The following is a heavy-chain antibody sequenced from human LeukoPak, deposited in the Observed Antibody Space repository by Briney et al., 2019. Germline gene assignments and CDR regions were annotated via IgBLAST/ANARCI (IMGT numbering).Heavy chain of an antibody. CDR3: ARGLRYYYDSSGYFTELSFGY. D-gene: IGHD3-22*01. V-gene: IGHV1-46*01. CDR2: INPSGGST. J-gene: IGHJ4*02. CDR1: GYTLTELS. Sequence: ASVKVSCKVSGYTLTELSMHWVRQAPGKGLEWMGIINPSGGSTSYAQKFQGRVTMTRDMSTSTAYMELSSLRSEDTAVYYCARGLRYYYDSSGYFTELSFGYWGQGTLVTVSS.